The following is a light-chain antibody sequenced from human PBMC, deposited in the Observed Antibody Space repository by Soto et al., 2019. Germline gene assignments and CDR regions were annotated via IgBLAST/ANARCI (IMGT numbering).Light chain of an antibody. CDR1: SSDVGSYNL. CDR3: CSYAGNSTPYV. CDR2: EGS. Sequence: QSVLTQPASVSGSPGQSITISCTGTSSDVGSYNLVSWYQQHPGKAPKLMIFEGSERPSGVSDRFSGSKSGNTASLTISGLQAEDEADYYCCSYAGNSTPYVFGTGTKVTVL. J-gene: IGLJ1*01. V-gene: IGLV2-23*01.